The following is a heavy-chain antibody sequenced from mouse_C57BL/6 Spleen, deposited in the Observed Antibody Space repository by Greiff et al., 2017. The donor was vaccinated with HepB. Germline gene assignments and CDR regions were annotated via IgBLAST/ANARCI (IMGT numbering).Heavy chain of an antibody. CDR3: ARGYDYGGAWFAY. CDR2: ISDGGSYT. CDR1: GFTFSSYA. Sequence: EVQRVESGGGLVKPGGSLKLSCAASGFTFSSYAMSWVRQTPEKRLEWVATISDGGSYTYYPDNVKGRFTISRDNAKNNLYLQMSHLKSEDTAMYYCARGYDYGGAWFAYWGQGTLVTVSA. V-gene: IGHV5-4*01. D-gene: IGHD2-4*01. J-gene: IGHJ3*01.